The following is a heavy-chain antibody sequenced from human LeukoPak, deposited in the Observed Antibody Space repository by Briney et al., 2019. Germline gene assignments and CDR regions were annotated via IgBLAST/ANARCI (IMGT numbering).Heavy chain of an antibody. CDR3: ARDRGSGWYSFDY. CDR2: INPSGGST. D-gene: IGHD6-19*01. CDR1: GYTFTDYY. V-gene: IGHV1-46*01. Sequence: ASVKVSCKASGYTFTDYYMHWVRQAPGQGLEWMGIINPSGGSTSYAQKFQGRVTMTRDMSTSTVYMELSSLRSEDTAVYYCARDRGSGWYSFDYWGQGTLVTVSS. J-gene: IGHJ4*02.